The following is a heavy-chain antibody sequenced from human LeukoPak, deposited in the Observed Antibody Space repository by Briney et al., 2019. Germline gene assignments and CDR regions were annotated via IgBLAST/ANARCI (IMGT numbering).Heavy chain of an antibody. CDR3: ARHEGGWYGFSSI. J-gene: IGHJ4*02. D-gene: IGHD6-19*01. CDR1: GGSISSSSYY. V-gene: IGHV4-39*01. Sequence: PSETLSLTCTVSGGSISSSSYYWGWIRQPPGKGLEWIGSIYYSGSTYYNPSLKSRVTISVYTSKNQFSLKLSSVTAADTAVYYCARHEGGWYGFSSIWGQGTLVTVSS. CDR2: IYYSGST.